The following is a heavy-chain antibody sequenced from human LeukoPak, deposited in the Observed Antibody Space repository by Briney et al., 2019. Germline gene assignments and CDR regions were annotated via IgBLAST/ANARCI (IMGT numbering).Heavy chain of an antibody. CDR1: GGTFSSYA. CDR2: IIPILGIA. CDR3: ARAAGYSSGWYAY. J-gene: IGHJ4*02. D-gene: IGHD6-19*01. V-gene: IGHV1-69*04. Sequence: SVKVSCKASGGTFSSYAISWVRQAPGQGLEWMGRIIPILGIANYAQKFQGRVTITADKSTSTAYTELSSLRSEDTAVYYCARAAGYSSGWYAYWGQGTLVTVSS.